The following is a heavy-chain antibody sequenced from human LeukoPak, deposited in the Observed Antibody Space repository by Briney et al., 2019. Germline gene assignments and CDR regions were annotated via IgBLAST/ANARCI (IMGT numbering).Heavy chain of an antibody. J-gene: IGHJ3*02. V-gene: IGHV3-30*02. Sequence: SGGSLRLSCAASGFTFNYYGFHWVRQAPGKGLEWVAFIRYDGNDKFYAESVKGRFTISRDTSRNTQYLQMNSLRLEDTAVYYCAKDRLPGIAAAGDAFDIWGQGTMVTVSS. D-gene: IGHD6-13*01. CDR1: GFTFNYYG. CDR3: AKDRLPGIAAAGDAFDI. CDR2: IRYDGNDK.